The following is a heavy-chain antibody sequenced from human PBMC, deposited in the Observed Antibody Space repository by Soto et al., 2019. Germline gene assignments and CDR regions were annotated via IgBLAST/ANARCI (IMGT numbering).Heavy chain of an antibody. CDR3: ARARTCYGMDV. CDR2: MNPNSGNT. J-gene: IGHJ6*02. V-gene: IGHV1-8*01. CDR1: GYTFTVYD. Sequence: QVQLGQSGAEVKKPGASVKVSCKASGYTFTVYDITWVRQATGQGLEWMGWMNPNSGNTGYAQKFQGRVTMTRNTSISTAYMELSSLRSEDASVFYCARARTCYGMDVWGQGTTVTVSS.